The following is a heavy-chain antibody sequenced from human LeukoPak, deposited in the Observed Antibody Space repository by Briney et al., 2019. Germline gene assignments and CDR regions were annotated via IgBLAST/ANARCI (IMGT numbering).Heavy chain of an antibody. CDR3: ARVSMVRGVISYYFDY. V-gene: IGHV1-3*01. Sequence: KFQGRVTITRDTSASTAYMELSSLRPEDTAVYYCARVSMVRGVISYYFDYWGQGTLVTVSS. D-gene: IGHD3-10*01. J-gene: IGHJ4*02.